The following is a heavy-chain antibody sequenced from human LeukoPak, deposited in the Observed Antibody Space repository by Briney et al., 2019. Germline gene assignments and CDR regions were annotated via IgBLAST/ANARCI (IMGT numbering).Heavy chain of an antibody. CDR1: GGSFSGYY. Sequence: SETLSLTCAVYGGSFSGYYWSWIRQPPGKGLEWIGEINHSGSTNYNPSLKSRVTISVDTSKNQFSLKLRSVTAADTAVYYCARAPGGYGIDYWGQGTLVTVSS. CDR2: INHSGST. J-gene: IGHJ4*02. D-gene: IGHD4-17*01. V-gene: IGHV4-34*01. CDR3: ARAPGGYGIDY.